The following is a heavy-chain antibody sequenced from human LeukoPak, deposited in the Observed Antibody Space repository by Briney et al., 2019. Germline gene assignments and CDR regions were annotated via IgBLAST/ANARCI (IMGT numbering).Heavy chain of an antibody. D-gene: IGHD1-26*01. CDR3: ARDSAWWELLYYFDY. V-gene: IGHV3-66*01. CDR1: GFTVSSNY. Sequence: GGSLRLSCAASGFTVSSNYMSWVRQAPGKGLEWVSVIYSGGSTYYADSVKGRFTISRDNSKNTLYLQMNSLRAEDTAVYYCARDSAWWELLYYFDYWGQGTLVTVSS. CDR2: IYSGGST. J-gene: IGHJ4*02.